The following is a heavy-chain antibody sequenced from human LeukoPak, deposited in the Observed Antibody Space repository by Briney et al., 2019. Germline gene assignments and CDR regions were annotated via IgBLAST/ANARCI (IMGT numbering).Heavy chain of an antibody. V-gene: IGHV3-53*01. CDR1: GFTVSSNY. Sequence: PGGSLRLSCAASGFTVSSNYMSWVRQAPGKGLEWVSVIYSGGSTYYADSVKGRFTISRDNSKNTLYLQMNSLRAEDTAVYYCARDKTGYCSGGSCSDGMDVWGQGTTVTVSS. CDR2: IYSGGST. J-gene: IGHJ6*02. CDR3: ARDKTGYCSGGSCSDGMDV. D-gene: IGHD2-15*01.